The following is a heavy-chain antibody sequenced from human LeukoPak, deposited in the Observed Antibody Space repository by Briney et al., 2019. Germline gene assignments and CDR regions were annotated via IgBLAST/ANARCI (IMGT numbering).Heavy chain of an antibody. CDR2: IYYSGST. Sequence: PSETLSLTCTVSGGSISSSSYYWGWIRQPPGKGLEWIGSIYYSGSTYYNPSLKSRVTISVDTSKNQFSLKLSSVTAADTAVYYCARHASHPFYYYYYYMDVWGKGTTVTISS. J-gene: IGHJ6*03. V-gene: IGHV4-39*01. CDR3: ARHASHPFYYYYYYMDV. CDR1: GGSISSSSYY.